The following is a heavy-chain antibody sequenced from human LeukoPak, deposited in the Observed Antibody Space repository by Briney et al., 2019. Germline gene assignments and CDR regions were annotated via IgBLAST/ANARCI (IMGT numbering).Heavy chain of an antibody. CDR2: ISYDGSNK. CDR3: ARAVFSHYYYYGMDV. J-gene: IGHJ6*02. Sequence: GGSLRLSCAASGFTFSSYAMHWVRQAPGKGLEWVAVISYDGSNKYYADSVKGRFTISRDNSKNTLYLQMNSLRAEDTAVYYCARAVFSHYYYYGMDVWGQGTTVTVSS. V-gene: IGHV3-30-3*01. CDR1: GFTFSSYA.